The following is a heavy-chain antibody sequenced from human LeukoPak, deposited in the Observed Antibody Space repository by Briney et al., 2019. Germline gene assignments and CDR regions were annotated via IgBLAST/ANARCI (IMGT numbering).Heavy chain of an antibody. Sequence: AGGSLRLSCGGSGLNFNNAWMTWVRQAPGKGLEKVGRIRSTTDGGTTDYDAPVKGRFTISRDDSINTVFLEMNSLKTEDTGVYYCTTGPAAAGVDYWGQGTLVTVSS. CDR3: TTGPAAAGVDY. CDR2: IRSTTDGGTT. D-gene: IGHD6-13*01. CDR1: GLNFNNAW. J-gene: IGHJ4*02. V-gene: IGHV3-15*01.